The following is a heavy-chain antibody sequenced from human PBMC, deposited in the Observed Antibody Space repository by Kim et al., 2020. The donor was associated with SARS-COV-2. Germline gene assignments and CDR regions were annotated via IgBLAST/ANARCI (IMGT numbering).Heavy chain of an antibody. Sequence: GSLSLTCAVYGGSFSGYYWSWIRQPPGKGLEWIGEINHSGSTNYNPSLKSRVTISVDTSKNQFSLKLSSVTAADTAVYFCARGYCRGGSCYLLDYWGEG. V-gene: IGHV4-34*01. CDR2: INHSGST. D-gene: IGHD2-15*01. CDR1: GGSFSGYY. J-gene: IGHJ4*02. CDR3: ARGYCRGGSCYLLDY.